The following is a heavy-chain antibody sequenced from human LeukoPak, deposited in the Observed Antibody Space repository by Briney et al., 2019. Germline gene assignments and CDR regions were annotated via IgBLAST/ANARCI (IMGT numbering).Heavy chain of an antibody. CDR3: ARENYYDSSGHSYYFDY. D-gene: IGHD3-22*01. CDR2: IYSGGST. Sequence: PGGSLRLSCAASGFTVSSNYMSWVRQAPGKGLEWVSVIYSGGSTYYADSVKGRFTISRDNSKNTLYLQMNSLRAEDTAVYYCARENYYDSSGHSYYFDYWGQGTLVTVSS. J-gene: IGHJ4*02. CDR1: GFTVSSNY. V-gene: IGHV3-66*01.